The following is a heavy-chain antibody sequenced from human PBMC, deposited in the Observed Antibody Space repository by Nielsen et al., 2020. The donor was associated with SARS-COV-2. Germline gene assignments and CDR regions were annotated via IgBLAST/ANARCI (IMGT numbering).Heavy chain of an antibody. J-gene: IGHJ4*02. CDR3: ARGKHGYNFY. D-gene: IGHD5-24*01. Sequence: SETLSLTCTVSGGSISSYYWSWIRQPPGKGLEWIGYIYYSGSTNYNPSLKSRVTISVDTSKNQFSLKLSSVTAADTAVYYCARGKHGYNFYWGQGTLVTVSS. V-gene: IGHV4-59*01. CDR1: GGSISSYY. CDR2: IYYSGST.